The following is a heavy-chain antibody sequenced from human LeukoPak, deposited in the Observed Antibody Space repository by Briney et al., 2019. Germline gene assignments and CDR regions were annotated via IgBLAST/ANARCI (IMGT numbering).Heavy chain of an antibody. J-gene: IGHJ4*02. Sequence: GGSLRLSCAASEFSVGSNYMTWVRQAPGKGLEWVSLIYSGGSTYYADSVKGRFTISRDNSKNTLYLQMNSLRAEDTAVYYCAKDHYYDSSGYSDYWGQGTLVTVSS. CDR1: EFSVGSNY. CDR3: AKDHYYDSSGYSDY. V-gene: IGHV3-66*01. CDR2: IYSGGST. D-gene: IGHD3-22*01.